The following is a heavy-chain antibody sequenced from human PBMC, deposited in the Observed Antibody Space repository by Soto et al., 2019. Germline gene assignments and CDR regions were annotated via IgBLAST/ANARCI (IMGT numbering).Heavy chain of an antibody. J-gene: IGHJ4*02. D-gene: IGHD1-26*01. Sequence: SVTLSLTCAVSGYSISSSNWWGWIRQPPGKGLEWIGYIYYSGTTYYNPSLKSRVTMSVDTSKNQFSLKLTFVTAVDTAVYYCARREIQGPIDYWGQGTLVT. V-gene: IGHV4-28*01. CDR2: IYYSGTT. CDR1: GYSISSSNW. CDR3: ARREIQGPIDY.